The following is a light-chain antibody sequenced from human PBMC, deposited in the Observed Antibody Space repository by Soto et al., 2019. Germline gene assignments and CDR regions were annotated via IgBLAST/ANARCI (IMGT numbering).Light chain of an antibody. Sequence: QSALTQPASVSGSPGQSITIPCTGTSSDVGRYNLVSWYQQHPGKAPKLIIYADIQRPSGVYGRFSASTSGNTASLTISGLQTDEEAHYYCSSYAVGTSVVFGGGTKLTVL. CDR2: ADI. J-gene: IGLJ2*01. CDR1: SSDVGRYNL. CDR3: SSYAVGTSVV. V-gene: IGLV2-23*01.